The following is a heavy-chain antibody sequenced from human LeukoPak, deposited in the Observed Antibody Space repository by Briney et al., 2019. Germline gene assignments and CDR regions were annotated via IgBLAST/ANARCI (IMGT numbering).Heavy chain of an antibody. J-gene: IGHJ6*02. Sequence: SETLSLTCTVSGGSISSYYWSWIRQPPGKGLEWIGYIYYSGSTNYNPSLKSRVTISVDTSKNQFSLKLSSVTTADTAVYYCAGDVTYCGGDCYPGGYYYYGMDVWGQGTTVTVSS. CDR2: IYYSGST. CDR1: GGSISSYY. CDR3: AGDVTYCGGDCYPGGYYYYGMDV. D-gene: IGHD2-21*02. V-gene: IGHV4-59*01.